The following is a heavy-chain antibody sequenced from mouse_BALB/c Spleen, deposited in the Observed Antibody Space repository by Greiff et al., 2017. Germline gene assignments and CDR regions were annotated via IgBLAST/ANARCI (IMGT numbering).Heavy chain of an antibody. CDR2: INPSTGYT. CDR1: GYTFTSYW. CDR3: ARVGDYRYHWFAY. D-gene: IGHD2-14*01. V-gene: IGHV1-7*01. J-gene: IGHJ3*01. Sequence: QVQLQQSGAELAKPGASVKMSCKASGYTFTSYWMHWVKQRPGQGLEWIGYINPSTGYTEYNQKFKDKATLTADKSSSTAYMQLSSLTSEDSAVYYCARVGDYRYHWFAYWGQGTLVTVSA.